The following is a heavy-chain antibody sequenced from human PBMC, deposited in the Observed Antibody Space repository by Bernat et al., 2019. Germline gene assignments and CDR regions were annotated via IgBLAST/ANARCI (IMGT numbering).Heavy chain of an antibody. V-gene: IGHV3-48*02. CDR1: GFTFSSYS. CDR3: ARDRKDSSGYYPSGSLEY. CDR2: NSSSSSTI. J-gene: IGHJ4*02. Sequence: EVQLVESGGGLVQPGGSLRLSCAASGFTFSSYSMNWVRQAPGKGLEWVSYNSSSSSTIYYADTVKGRFTISRDNAKNSLYLQMNSLREEDTAVYYCARDRKDSSGYYPSGSLEYWGQGTLVTVSS. D-gene: IGHD3-22*01.